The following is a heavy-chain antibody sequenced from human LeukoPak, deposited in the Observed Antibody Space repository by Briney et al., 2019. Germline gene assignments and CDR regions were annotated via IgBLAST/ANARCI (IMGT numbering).Heavy chain of an antibody. CDR3: ASAGATVFGGFVMDAFDI. D-gene: IGHD1-26*01. Sequence: GASVKVSCKASGYTFTGYYMHWVRQAPGQGLEWMGWINPNSGGTNYAQKFQGRVTMTRDTSISTAYMELSRLRSDDTAVYYCASAGATVFGGFVMDAFDIWGQGTMVTVSS. CDR2: INPNSGGT. J-gene: IGHJ3*02. CDR1: GYTFTGYY. V-gene: IGHV1-2*02.